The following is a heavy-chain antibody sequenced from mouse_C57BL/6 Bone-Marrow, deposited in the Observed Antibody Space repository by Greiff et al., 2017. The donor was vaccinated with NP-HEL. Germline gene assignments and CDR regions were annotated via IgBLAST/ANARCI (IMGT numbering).Heavy chain of an antibody. V-gene: IGHV1-63*01. CDR3: ARWLPLYFDY. Sequence: VNLVESGAELVRPGTSVKMSCKASGYTFTNYWIGWAKQRPGHGLEWIGDIYPGGGYTNYNEKFKGKATLTADKSSSTAYMQFSSLTSEDSAIYYCARWLPLYFDYWGQGTTLTVSS. CDR1: GYTFTNYW. CDR2: IYPGGGYT. J-gene: IGHJ2*01. D-gene: IGHD2-2*01.